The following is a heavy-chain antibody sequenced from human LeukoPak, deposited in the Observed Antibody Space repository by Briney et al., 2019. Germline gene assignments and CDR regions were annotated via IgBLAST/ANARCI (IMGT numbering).Heavy chain of an antibody. V-gene: IGHV1-46*01. CDR3: ARDMGIAVAGSSRNWFDP. Sequence: ASVKVSCKASGYTFTSYYMHWMRQAPGQGLEWMGIINPSGGSTSYAQKFQGRVTMTRDTSTSTVHMELSSLRSGDTAVYYCARDMGIAVAGSSRNWFDPWGQGTLVTVSS. CDR2: INPSGGST. J-gene: IGHJ5*02. D-gene: IGHD6-19*01. CDR1: GYTFTSYY.